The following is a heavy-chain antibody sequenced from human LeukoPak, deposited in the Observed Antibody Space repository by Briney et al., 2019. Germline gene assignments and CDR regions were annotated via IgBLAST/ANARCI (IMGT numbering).Heavy chain of an antibody. Sequence: GGSLRLSCATSGFTFSSYAMSWVRQAPGKGLEWVSAISGGSSKTYYGDSVKGRFTISRDNAKNSLYLQMNSLRAEDTAVYYCAKDLVATTSGGNYWGQGTLVTVSS. CDR3: AKDLVATTSGGNY. V-gene: IGHV3-23*01. CDR2: ISGGSSKT. J-gene: IGHJ4*02. CDR1: GFTFSSYA. D-gene: IGHD5-12*01.